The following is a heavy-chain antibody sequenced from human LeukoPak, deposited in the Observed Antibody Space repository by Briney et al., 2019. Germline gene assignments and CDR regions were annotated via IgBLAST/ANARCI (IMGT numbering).Heavy chain of an antibody. CDR3: AKVRGYSYDNDY. J-gene: IGHJ4*02. CDR2: ISGSGGST. CDR1: GFTFSSYA. D-gene: IGHD5-18*01. V-gene: IGHV3-23*01. Sequence: RGSLRLSCAASGFTFSSYAMSWVRQAPGKGLEWVSAISGSGGSTYYADSVKGRFTISRDNSKNTLYLQMNSLRAEDTAVYYCAKVRGYSYDNDYWGQGTLVTVSS.